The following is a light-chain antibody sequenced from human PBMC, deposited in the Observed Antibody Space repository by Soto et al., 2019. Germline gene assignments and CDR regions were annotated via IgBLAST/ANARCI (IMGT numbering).Light chain of an antibody. CDR3: MQATQSWT. CDR1: QSLVHSDGNTY. V-gene: IGKV2-24*01. CDR2: QNS. Sequence: DIVMTQTPLSSPVTLGQPASISCRSSQSLVHSDGNTYLNWLQQRPGQPPRPLFYQNSKRFSVVPDRFSGSGAGTDFTLRISRVEAEDVGVYYCMQATQSWTFGQGTKVEIK. J-gene: IGKJ1*01.